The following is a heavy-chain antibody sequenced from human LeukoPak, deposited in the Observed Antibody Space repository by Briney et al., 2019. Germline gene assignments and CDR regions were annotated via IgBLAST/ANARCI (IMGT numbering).Heavy chain of an antibody. V-gene: IGHV3-48*03. CDR1: GFTFSSYE. Sequence: GGSLRLSCAASGFTFSSYEMNWVRQAPGKGLEWVSYISSSGSTIYYADSVKGRFTISRDNAKNSLDLQMSSLRAEDTAVYYCARGTIADYYDSSGYSYYYHYYMDVWGKGTTVTISS. D-gene: IGHD3-22*01. J-gene: IGHJ6*03. CDR3: ARGTIADYYDSSGYSYYYHYYMDV. CDR2: ISSSGSTI.